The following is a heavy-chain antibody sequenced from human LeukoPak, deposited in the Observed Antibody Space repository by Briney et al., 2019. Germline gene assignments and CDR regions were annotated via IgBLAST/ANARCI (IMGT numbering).Heavy chain of an antibody. CDR1: GYPINNAYY. CDR2: LYHPDST. J-gene: IGHJ6*03. V-gene: IGHV4-38-2*01. Sequence: PSETLSLTCGVSGYPINNAYYWVWIRQPPGKGLEWIGSLYHPDSTYYNPSLKSRVTMSVDTSRNQFSLRLSFVTAADTAVYYCARQYDSYFYYYLDLWGTGPTVTVSS. CDR3: ARQYDSYFYYYLDL. D-gene: IGHD2-2*01.